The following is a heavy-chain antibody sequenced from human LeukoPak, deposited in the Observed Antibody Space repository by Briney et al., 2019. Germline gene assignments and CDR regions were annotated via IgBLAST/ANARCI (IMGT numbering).Heavy chain of an antibody. CDR2: VSSSGST. J-gene: IGHJ4*02. D-gene: IGHD2-15*01. Sequence: SETLSLTCPVWGGSMWCYYWSWIRQPPGKGLEWIGYVSSSGSTNYNPSLKSRVTISVDTYKNKFSLKLSSVTAADTAVYFCARGGATQDYYWGQGTLVTVSS. CDR3: ARGGATQDYY. V-gene: IGHV4-59*01. CDR1: GGSMWCYY.